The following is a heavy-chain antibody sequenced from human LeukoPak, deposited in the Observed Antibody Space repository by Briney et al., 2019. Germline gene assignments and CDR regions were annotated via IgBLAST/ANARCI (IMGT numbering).Heavy chain of an antibody. V-gene: IGHV1-69*05. Sequence: SVKVSCKASGGTFSSYAISWVRQAPGQGLEWMGGTIPIFGTANYAQKFQGRVAITTDASTSTAYLDLSNLRSDDTAVYYCARVFARSGEISGSYYYYWGQGTQVTVSS. CDR1: GGTFSSYA. CDR3: ARVFARSGEISGSYYYY. J-gene: IGHJ4*02. CDR2: TIPIFGTA. D-gene: IGHD1-26*01.